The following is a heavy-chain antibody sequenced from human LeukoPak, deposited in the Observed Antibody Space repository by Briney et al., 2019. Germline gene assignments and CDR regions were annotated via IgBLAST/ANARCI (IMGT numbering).Heavy chain of an antibody. CDR1: GGTFSSYT. V-gene: IGHV1-18*01. CDR3: ARDLKRTVGATTTSDY. D-gene: IGHD1-26*01. CDR2: ISAHNGDT. Sequence: AASVKVSCKASGGTFSSYTISWVRQAPGQGLEWMGWISAHNGDTNYAQKFQGRVSMTTDTSTSTGYMELRSLTSDDTAVYYCARDLKRTVGATTTSDYWGQGTLVTVSS. J-gene: IGHJ4*02.